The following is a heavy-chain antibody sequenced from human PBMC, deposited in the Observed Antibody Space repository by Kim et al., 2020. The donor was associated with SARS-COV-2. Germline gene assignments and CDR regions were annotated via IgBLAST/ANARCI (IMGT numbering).Heavy chain of an antibody. J-gene: IGHJ4*02. V-gene: IGHV1-69*13. CDR3: ASTGGNSGEFDY. CDR1: GGTFSSYA. CDR2: IIPIFGTA. Sequence: SVKVSCKASGGTFSSYAISWVRQAPGQGLEWMGGIIPIFGTANYAQKFQGRVTITADESTSTAYMELSSLRSEDTAVYYCASTGGNSGEFDYWGQGTLVTVSS. D-gene: IGHD2-21*02.